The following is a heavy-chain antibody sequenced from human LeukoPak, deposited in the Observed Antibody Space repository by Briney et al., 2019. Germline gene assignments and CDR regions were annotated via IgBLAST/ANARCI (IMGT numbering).Heavy chain of an antibody. D-gene: IGHD3-22*01. J-gene: IGHJ4*02. Sequence: SETLSLTCTVSGGSISSYYWSWIRQPPGKGLEWIGYIYYSGSTNYNPSLKSRVTISVDTSKNQFSLKLSSVTAADTAVYYCAREDSSGYLDYWGQGTLVTVSS. CDR3: AREDSSGYLDY. CDR2: IYYSGST. V-gene: IGHV4-59*12. CDR1: GGSISSYY.